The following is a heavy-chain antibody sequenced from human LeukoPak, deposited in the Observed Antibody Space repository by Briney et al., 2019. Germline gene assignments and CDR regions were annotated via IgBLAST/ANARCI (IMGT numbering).Heavy chain of an antibody. J-gene: IGHJ4*02. CDR2: ISGSGGST. CDR1: GFTFSSYA. D-gene: IGHD5-12*01. Sequence: GGSLRLSCAASGFTFSSYAMSWVRQAPGKGLEWVSAISGSGGSTYYADSVKGRFTISRDNSKNTLYLQMNSLRAEDTAVYYCAKPQLGEYSGYDYLAFGYWGQGTLVTVSS. CDR3: AKPQLGEYSGYDYLAFGY. V-gene: IGHV3-23*01.